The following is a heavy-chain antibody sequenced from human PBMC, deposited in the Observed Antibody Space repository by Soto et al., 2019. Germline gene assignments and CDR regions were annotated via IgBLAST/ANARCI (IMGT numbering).Heavy chain of an antibody. Sequence: PGESLKISCKGSGSTFDKHWVAWVRQMPGKGLEWMGSIYAGDSDTRYSPSLQGQVTISADKSLSTVYLQWNRLKASDTALYYCERTAGLTIVGAVPSLHYAMDVWGQGTSVTVSS. V-gene: IGHV5-51*01. J-gene: IGHJ6*02. D-gene: IGHD3-3*01. CDR1: GSTFDKHW. CDR2: IYAGDSDT. CDR3: ERTAGLTIVGAVPSLHYAMDV.